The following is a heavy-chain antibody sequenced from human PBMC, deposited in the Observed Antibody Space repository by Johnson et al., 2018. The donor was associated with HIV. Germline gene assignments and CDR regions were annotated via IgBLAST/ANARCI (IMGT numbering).Heavy chain of an antibody. D-gene: IGHD2-21*01. CDR1: GFAFRTYW. Sequence: MQLVESGGGLVQPGGSLRLSCAASGFAFRTYWMVWVRQVPGKRPVWVARIYNDGSRTTSADSVRGRFTLSRDNAKYTVDLQMNSLRVEDTAVYYCAKVDCGGDTCAGYDPFDLWGQGTLVTVSS. CDR3: AKVDCGGDTCAGYDPFDL. J-gene: IGHJ3*01. V-gene: IGHV3-74*03. CDR2: IYNDGSRT.